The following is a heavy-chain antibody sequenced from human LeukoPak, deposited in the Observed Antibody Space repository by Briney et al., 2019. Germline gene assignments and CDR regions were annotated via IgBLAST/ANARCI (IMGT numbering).Heavy chain of an antibody. CDR1: GDSVSNNRAT. Sequence: SQTLSLTCGISGDSVSNNRATWNWIRQSPSRGLEWLGRTYYRSKWYNDYAVSGKSRLTINPDTSKNQFSLQLDSVTPEDTAVYYCARGGYGMTVAQFDYWGQGTLVTVSS. J-gene: IGHJ4*02. CDR2: TYYRSKWYN. V-gene: IGHV6-1*01. CDR3: ARGGYGMTVAQFDY. D-gene: IGHD6-19*01.